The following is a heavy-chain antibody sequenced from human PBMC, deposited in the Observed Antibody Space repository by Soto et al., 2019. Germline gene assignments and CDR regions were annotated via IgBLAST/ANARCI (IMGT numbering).Heavy chain of an antibody. J-gene: IGHJ1*01. CDR1: GYTFANYW. Sequence: EVLLVQSGPEMKKPGESLKISCESSGYTFANYWIGWVRQVPGKGLEWVAIIYPSDSRTIYSPSFQGQVTISADKSISTAYLQWTSLTASDTAIYYCSKFKYSTSLRYLQHWGQGTPVIVSS. CDR3: SKFKYSTSLRYLQH. D-gene: IGHD6-6*01. V-gene: IGHV5-51*01. CDR2: IYPSDSRT.